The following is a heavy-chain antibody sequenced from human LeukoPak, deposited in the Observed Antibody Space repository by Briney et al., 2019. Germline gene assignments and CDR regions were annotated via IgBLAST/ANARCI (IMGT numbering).Heavy chain of an antibody. CDR3: ARAEDALWFGGIRRAFDI. CDR1: GFTFSSYA. D-gene: IGHD3-10*01. Sequence: GGSLRLSCTASGFTFSSYAMSWVRQAPGKGLEWVSSISNSGGSTYYADSVKGRFTISRDNSKNTLYLQMNSLRAEDTAVYYCARAEDALWFGGIRRAFDIWGQGTMVTVSS. CDR2: ISNSGGST. V-gene: IGHV3-23*01. J-gene: IGHJ3*02.